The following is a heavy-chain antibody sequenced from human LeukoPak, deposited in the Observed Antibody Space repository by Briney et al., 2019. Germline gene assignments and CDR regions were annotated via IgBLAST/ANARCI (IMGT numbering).Heavy chain of an antibody. CDR2: ISGYNGNT. Sequence: GASVKVSGKASGYTFSNHGISWVRQAPGQGLEWMGWISGYNGNTNYAQNFQGRVTMTTDTSTSTAYMELRSLRHDDTAIYYCARDEWQQLVLIEYWGQGTLVTVSS. CDR3: ARDEWQQLVLIEY. D-gene: IGHD6-13*01. J-gene: IGHJ4*02. V-gene: IGHV1-18*01. CDR1: GYTFSNHG.